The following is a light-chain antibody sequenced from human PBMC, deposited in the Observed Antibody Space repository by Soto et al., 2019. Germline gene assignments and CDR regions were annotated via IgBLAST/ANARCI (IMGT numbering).Light chain of an antibody. CDR3: QQYGSSPLT. V-gene: IGKV3-20*01. CDR2: GAS. Sequence: EIVMTQSPGTLSVSPGERATLSCRASQSISGNLVWYQQKPGQAPRLLIYGASSRATGIPDRFSGSGSGTDFTLTISGLEPEDFAVYYCQQYGSSPLTFGQGNKVDIK. J-gene: IGKJ1*01. CDR1: QSISGN.